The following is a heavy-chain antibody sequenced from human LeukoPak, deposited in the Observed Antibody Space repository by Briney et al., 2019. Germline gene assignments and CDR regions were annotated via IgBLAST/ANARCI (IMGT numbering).Heavy chain of an antibody. CDR3: ARDFRVLRYFDWLHNWFDP. J-gene: IGHJ5*02. CDR2: IYHSGST. Sequence: PSETLSLTCTVSGYSISSGYYWGWIRQPPGKGLEWIGSIYHSGSTYYNPSLKSRVTISVDTSKNQFSLKLSSVTAADTAVYYCARDFRVLRYFDWLHNWFDPWGQGTLVTVSS. CDR1: GYSISSGYY. D-gene: IGHD3-9*01. V-gene: IGHV4-38-2*02.